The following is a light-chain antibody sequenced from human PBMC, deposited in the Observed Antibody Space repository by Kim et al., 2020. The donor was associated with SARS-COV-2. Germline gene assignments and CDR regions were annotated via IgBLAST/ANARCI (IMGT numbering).Light chain of an antibody. CDR1: QSVSTN. CDR2: DAS. CDR3: QQYNVWPPRWT. Sequence: PGERATRSCRASQSVSTNLAWYQQKPGQAPRLLIFDASARATDIPARFSGSGSGTDFTLTISSLQSEDFAVYYCQQYNVWPPRWTFGQGTKVDIK. V-gene: IGKV3-15*01. J-gene: IGKJ1*01.